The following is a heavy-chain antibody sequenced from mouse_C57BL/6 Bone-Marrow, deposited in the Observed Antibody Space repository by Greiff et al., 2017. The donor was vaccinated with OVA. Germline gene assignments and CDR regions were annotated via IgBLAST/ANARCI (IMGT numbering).Heavy chain of an antibody. J-gene: IGHJ2*01. CDR3: ARAYYSNDVYFDY. CDR2: ISYSGST. CDR1: GYSITSDY. D-gene: IGHD2-5*01. V-gene: IGHV3-8*01. Sequence: EVKLVESGPGLAKPSQTLSLTCSVTGYSITSDYWNWIRQFPGNKLEYMGYISYSGSTYYNPSLKSRISITRDTSKNQYYLQLNSVTTEDTATYYYARAYYSNDVYFDYWGQGTTLTVSS.